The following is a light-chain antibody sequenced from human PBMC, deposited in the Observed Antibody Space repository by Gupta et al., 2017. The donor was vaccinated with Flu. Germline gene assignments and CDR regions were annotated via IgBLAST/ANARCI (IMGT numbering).Light chain of an antibody. V-gene: IGLV3-1*01. CDR1: NLGDKY. Sequence: SYELTQPPSVSVSPGQTASITCTGDNLGDKYVCWYQQKPGQSPAMVIYQDTKRPSGIPERFSASNSGKTATLTISGTLPADEADYYCQSCHISTVVFGGGTKLTVL. CDR3: QSCHISTVV. CDR2: QDT. J-gene: IGLJ2*01.